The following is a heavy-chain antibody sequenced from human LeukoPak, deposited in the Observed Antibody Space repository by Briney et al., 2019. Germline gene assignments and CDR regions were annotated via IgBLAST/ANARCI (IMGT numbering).Heavy chain of an antibody. J-gene: IGHJ4*02. CDR1: GFTFSTYW. CDR3: ASASSHRTAAGGDY. CDR2: INGDGGSR. V-gene: IGHV3-74*03. Sequence: GGSLTLSCAASGFTFSTYWMHWDRQPQGKGLVLVSRINGDGGSRTYANSVKGRFTISRDNAKNTLYLQMSSLRVEDTAVYYCASASSHRTAAGGDYWGQGTLVTVST. D-gene: IGHD6-13*01.